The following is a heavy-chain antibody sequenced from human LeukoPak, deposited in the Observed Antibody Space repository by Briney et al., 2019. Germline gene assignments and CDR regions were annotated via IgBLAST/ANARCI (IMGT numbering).Heavy chain of an antibody. CDR2: ISSSSSHI. CDR3: AREERDGYNYYWYFDL. V-gene: IGHV3-21*01. J-gene: IGHJ2*01. CDR1: GFTFRNYN. D-gene: IGHD5-24*01. Sequence: GGSLRLSCAASGFTFRNYNMNWVRQAPGKGLEWVSSISSSSSHIYDADSVKGRFTISRDNAKNSLYLQISSLRAEDTAMYYCAREERDGYNYYWYFDLWGRGTLVTVSS.